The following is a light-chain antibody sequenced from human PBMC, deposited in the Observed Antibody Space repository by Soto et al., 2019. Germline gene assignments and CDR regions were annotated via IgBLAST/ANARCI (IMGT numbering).Light chain of an antibody. Sequence: EIVLTQSPGTLSLSPGERATLSCRASQSVSSSYLAWYQQKLGQAPRLLIYGASSRATGIPDRFSGSGSGTDFSLPISRLEPEDFEVYYCQQYGSSPLLTFGGGTKVEIK. V-gene: IGKV3-20*01. CDR2: GAS. J-gene: IGKJ4*01. CDR3: QQYGSSPLLT. CDR1: QSVSSSY.